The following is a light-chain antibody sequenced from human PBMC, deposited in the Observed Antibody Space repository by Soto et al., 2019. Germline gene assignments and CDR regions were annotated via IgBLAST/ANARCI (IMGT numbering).Light chain of an antibody. V-gene: IGKV1-5*01. CDR3: QQYHGYPWT. Sequence: DIQMTQSPSTLSASVGDRVTLTCRASQSISNWLAWYQQKPGKAPKLLMYETSTLESGVPSRFGGSGSGTEFTHTISSLQPEDFAIYYCQQYHGYPWTFGQGTKVDIK. CDR2: ETS. CDR1: QSISNW. J-gene: IGKJ1*01.